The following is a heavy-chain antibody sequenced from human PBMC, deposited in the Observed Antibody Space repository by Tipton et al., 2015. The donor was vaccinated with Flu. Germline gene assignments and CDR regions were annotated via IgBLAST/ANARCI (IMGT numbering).Heavy chain of an antibody. CDR3: ARAPYYYYDSSGSLYYFDY. Sequence: SLRLSCAASGFTFSYYGMNWVRLAPGKGLEWVSFISSSGSHIYYTDSVRGRFTVSRDDAKNSLYLQMSSLRAEDTAVYYCARAPYYYYDSSGSLYYFDYWGQGTLVPVSS. CDR1: GFTFSYYG. J-gene: IGHJ4*02. V-gene: IGHV3-21*01. D-gene: IGHD3-22*01. CDR2: ISSSGSHI.